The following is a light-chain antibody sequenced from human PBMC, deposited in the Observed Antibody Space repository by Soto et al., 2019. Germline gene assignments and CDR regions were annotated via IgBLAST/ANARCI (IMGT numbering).Light chain of an antibody. Sequence: DIQMTQSPSSLSASVGDRVSITCRASQSINSYLNWYQQKPGQAPKLLIFAASSVQSGVPSRFSGSGSGTDFPLTSSSLPAEDFATYFCQQTYDTPGFGQGTTVEIK. CDR2: AAS. J-gene: IGKJ1*01. V-gene: IGKV1-39*01. CDR1: QSINSY. CDR3: QQTYDTPG.